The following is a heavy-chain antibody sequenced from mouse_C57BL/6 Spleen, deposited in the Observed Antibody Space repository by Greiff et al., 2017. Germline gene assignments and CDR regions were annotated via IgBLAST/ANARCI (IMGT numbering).Heavy chain of an antibody. CDR3: TREGVGYAMDY. V-gene: IGHV5-9-1*02. Sequence: EVTLVESGEGLVKPGGSLKLSCAASGFTFSSYAMSWVRQTPEERLEWVAYISSGGDYIYYADTVKGRFTIYRDNARNTLYLQMSSLKSEDTAMYYCTREGVGYAMDYWGQGTSVTVSS. CDR2: ISSGGDYI. J-gene: IGHJ4*01. CDR1: GFTFSSYA. D-gene: IGHD1-1*01.